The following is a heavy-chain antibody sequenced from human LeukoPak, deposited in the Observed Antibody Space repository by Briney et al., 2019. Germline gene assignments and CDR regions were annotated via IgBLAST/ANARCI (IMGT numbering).Heavy chain of an antibody. D-gene: IGHD3-10*01. Sequence: GESLKISCKGSGYSFANYWIGWVRQLPGKGLEWMGIIYPGDSDIRYSPSFQGQVTISADNSISTAYLQWSSLKASDTAMYHCARQGQGEELLWFDYYFDYWGQGTLVTVSS. J-gene: IGHJ4*02. CDR2: IYPGDSDI. CDR1: GYSFANYW. V-gene: IGHV5-51*01. CDR3: ARQGQGEELLWFDYYFDY.